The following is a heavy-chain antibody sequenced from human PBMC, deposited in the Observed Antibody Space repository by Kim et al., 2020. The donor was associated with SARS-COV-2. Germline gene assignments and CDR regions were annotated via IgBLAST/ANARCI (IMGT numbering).Heavy chain of an antibody. CDR3: AKNSGWYDG. Sequence: GGSLRLSCVASGFSFRTNDMTWVRQAPGKGPEWVATSLGSGGFTHYAESVRGRFTMSRDDSRNALSLQMDSLRVEDTAIYYCAKNSGWYDGWGQGLLVTVSS. V-gene: IGHV3-23*01. CDR1: GFSFRTND. D-gene: IGHD6-19*01. CDR2: SLGSGGFT. J-gene: IGHJ1*01.